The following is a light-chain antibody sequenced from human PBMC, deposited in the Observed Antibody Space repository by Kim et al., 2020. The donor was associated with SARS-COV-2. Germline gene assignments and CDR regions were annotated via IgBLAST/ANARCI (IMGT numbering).Light chain of an antibody. J-gene: IGLJ3*02. CDR1: SSNIGSNY. CDR3: AAWDDSLSGWV. CDR2: RNN. Sequence: GQRVTISFPGSSSNIGSNYVYWYQQLPGTAPKLLIYRNNQRPSGVPDRFSGSKSGTSASLAISGLRSEDEADYYCAAWDDSLSGWVFGGGTKLTVL. V-gene: IGLV1-47*01.